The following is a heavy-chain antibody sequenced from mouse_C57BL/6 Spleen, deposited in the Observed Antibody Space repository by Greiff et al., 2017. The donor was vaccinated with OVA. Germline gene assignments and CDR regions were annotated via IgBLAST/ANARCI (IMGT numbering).Heavy chain of an antibody. J-gene: IGHJ4*01. CDR3: ARKDGYYEYYAMDY. Sequence: QVQLKESGPGLVQPSQSLSITCTVSGFSLTSYGVHWVRQSPGKGLEWLGVIWSGGGTDYNAACISRLNISKDNSKSQVFFKMNSLQADDTAIYYCARKDGYYEYYAMDYWGQGTSVTVSS. CDR2: IWSGGGT. V-gene: IGHV2-2*01. CDR1: GFSLTSYG. D-gene: IGHD2-3*01.